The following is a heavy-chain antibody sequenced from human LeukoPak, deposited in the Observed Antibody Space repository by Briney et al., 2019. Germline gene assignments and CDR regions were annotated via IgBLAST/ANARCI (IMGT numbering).Heavy chain of an antibody. CDR3: ARNAYDILTGYYRSYYFDY. J-gene: IGHJ4*02. CDR1: GGSISSSSYY. V-gene: IGHV4-39*07. CDR2: IYYSGST. D-gene: IGHD3-9*01. Sequence: PSETLSLTCTVSGGSISSSSYYWGWIRQPPGKGLEWIGSIYYSGSTYYNPSLKSRVTISVDTSKNQFSLKLSSVTAADTAVYYCARNAYDILTGYYRSYYFDYWGQGTLVTVSS.